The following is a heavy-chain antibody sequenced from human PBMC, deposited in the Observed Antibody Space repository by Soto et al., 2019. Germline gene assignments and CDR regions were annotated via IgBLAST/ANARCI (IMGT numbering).Heavy chain of an antibody. CDR2: IYSSGST. V-gene: IGHV4-4*09. J-gene: IGHJ6*03. CDR1: GGSISSYY. Sequence: SETLSLTCTVSGGSISSYYWSWIRQPPGRGLEWIGYIYSSGSTKYNPSLKSRLTISVDTSKNQFSLKLSSVTAADTAVYYCARTLDYGHMDVWGKGTTVTVS. CDR3: ARTLDYGHMDV. D-gene: IGHD3-16*01.